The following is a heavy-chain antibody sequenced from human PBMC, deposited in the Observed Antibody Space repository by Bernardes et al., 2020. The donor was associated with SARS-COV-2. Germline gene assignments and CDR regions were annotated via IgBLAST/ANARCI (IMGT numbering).Heavy chain of an antibody. CDR3: RGVYYFYGMEV. V-gene: IGHV3-11*04. CDR1: GFTFSDHY. Sequence: GGSLRLSCAASGFTFSDHYMDWVRQAPGKGLEWVAYISSSGNTIYYADSVKGRFTISRDNAKDSLSLQMNSLRAEDTAVYYCRGVYYFYGMEVWGPGTKVTVS. CDR2: ISSSGNTI. J-gene: IGHJ6*02.